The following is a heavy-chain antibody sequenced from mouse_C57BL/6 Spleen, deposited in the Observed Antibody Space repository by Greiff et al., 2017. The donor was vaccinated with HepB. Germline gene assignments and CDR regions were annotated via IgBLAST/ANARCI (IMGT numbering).Heavy chain of an antibody. J-gene: IGHJ1*03. CDR2: IYPGSGST. Sequence: VQLQQPGAELVKPGASVKMSCKASGYTFTSYWITWVKQRPGQGLEWIGDIYPGSGSTNYNEKFKSKATLTVDTSSSTAYMQLSSLTSEDSAVYYCASREEILRYFDVWGTGTTVTVSS. D-gene: IGHD3-3*01. V-gene: IGHV1-55*01. CDR3: ASREEILRYFDV. CDR1: GYTFTSYW.